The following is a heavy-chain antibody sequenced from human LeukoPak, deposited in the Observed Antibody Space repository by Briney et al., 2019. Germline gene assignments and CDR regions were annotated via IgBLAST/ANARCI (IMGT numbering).Heavy chain of an antibody. CDR1: GYTFTGYA. Sequence: ASVKVSCKASGYTFTGYAMHWVRQAPGQRLEWMGWINAGNGNTKYSQKFQGRVTITRDTSASTAYMELSSLRSEDTAVYYCARDLRDGSGWPYWGQGTLVTVSS. V-gene: IGHV1-3*01. D-gene: IGHD6-19*01. CDR3: ARDLRDGSGWPY. CDR2: INAGNGNT. J-gene: IGHJ4*02.